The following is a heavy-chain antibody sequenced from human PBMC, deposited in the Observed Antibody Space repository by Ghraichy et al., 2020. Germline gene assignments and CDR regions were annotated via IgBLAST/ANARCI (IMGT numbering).Heavy chain of an antibody. CDR1: GDSFSNNNVA. Sequence: SQTLSLTCAIFGDSFSNNNVAWTWLRQSPSRGFEWLGGTYYRSKWSNDYAASVKSRITIKPDTSKNQFSLQLNSVTPADTAMYYCARLIRGAYDSWGQGTLVTVSS. J-gene: IGHJ4*02. D-gene: IGHD3-16*01. CDR3: ARLIRGAYDS. CDR2: TYYRSKWSN. V-gene: IGHV6-1*01.